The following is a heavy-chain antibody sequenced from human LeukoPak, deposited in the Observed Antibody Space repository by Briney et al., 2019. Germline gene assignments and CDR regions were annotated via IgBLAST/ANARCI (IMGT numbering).Heavy chain of an antibody. D-gene: IGHD1-26*01. CDR3: AKAWELLDYYFDY. CDR1: GGSISSGDYY. V-gene: IGHV3-23*01. Sequence: PSETLSLTCTVSGGSISSGDYYWSWVRQAPGKGLEWVSAISGSGGSTYYADSVKGRFTISRDNSKNTLYLQMNSLRAEDTAVYYCAKAWELLDYYFDYWGQGTLVTVSS. CDR2: ISGSGGST. J-gene: IGHJ4*02.